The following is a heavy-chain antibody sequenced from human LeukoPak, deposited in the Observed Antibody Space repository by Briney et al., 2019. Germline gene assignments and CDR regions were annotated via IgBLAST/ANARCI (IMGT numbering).Heavy chain of an antibody. CDR1: GFTFSTYA. CDR2: ISSGADYT. Sequence: GGSLRLSCAASGFTFSTYAVTWVRQAPGKGLEWVSTISSGADYTYYADSVKGRFTISRDNSKSTLYLQMNSLRAEDTAVYYCAREPNNVVTPAGFDYWGQGTLVTVSS. V-gene: IGHV3-23*01. J-gene: IGHJ4*02. CDR3: AREPNNVVTPAGFDY. D-gene: IGHD2-2*01.